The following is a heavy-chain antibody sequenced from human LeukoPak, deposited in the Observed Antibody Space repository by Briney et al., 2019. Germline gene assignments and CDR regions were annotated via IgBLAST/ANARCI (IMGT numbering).Heavy chain of an antibody. CDR1: GFTFSSYG. CDR3: AKDRASSGWYHFLDY. Sequence: SGGSLRLSCAASGFTFSSYGMPWVRQAPGKGLEWVAVISSEGRSKDYADSVKGRFTISRDNSKNTLFLQMNSLRVEDTAIYYCAKDRASSGWYHFLDYWGQGTLVTVSS. D-gene: IGHD6-19*01. V-gene: IGHV3-30*18. J-gene: IGHJ4*02. CDR2: ISSEGRSK.